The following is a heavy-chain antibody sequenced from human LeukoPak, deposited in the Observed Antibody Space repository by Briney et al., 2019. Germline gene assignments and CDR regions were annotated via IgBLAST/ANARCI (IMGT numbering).Heavy chain of an antibody. CDR2: INWNGGST. V-gene: IGHV3-20*01. D-gene: IGHD6-25*01. CDR3: ARVGYYYYYYYMDV. J-gene: IGHJ6*03. CDR1: GFTFDDYG. Sequence: GGSLRLSCAASGFTFDDYGMSWVRQAPGKGLEWVSGINWNGGSTGYADSVKGRFTISRDNAKNSLYLQMNSLRAEDTALYHCARVGYYYYYYYMDVWGKGTTVTVSS.